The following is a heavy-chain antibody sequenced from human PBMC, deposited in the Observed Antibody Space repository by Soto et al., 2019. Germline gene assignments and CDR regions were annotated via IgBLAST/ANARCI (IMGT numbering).Heavy chain of an antibody. Sequence: EVQLVESGGGLVQPGGSLKLSCAASGFPFSGSAMPWVRQASGKGLEWVGRIRSKANSYATAYAASVKGRFTISRDDSKNTAYLQMNSLKTEDTAVYYCTATYYDFWSGYYTPWGQGTLVTVSS. D-gene: IGHD3-3*01. J-gene: IGHJ5*02. V-gene: IGHV3-73*02. CDR2: IRSKANSYAT. CDR3: TATYYDFWSGYYTP. CDR1: GFPFSGSA.